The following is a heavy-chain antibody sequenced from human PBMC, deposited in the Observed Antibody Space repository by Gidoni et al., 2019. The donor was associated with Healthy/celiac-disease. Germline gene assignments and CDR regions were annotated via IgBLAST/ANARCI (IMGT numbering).Heavy chain of an antibody. D-gene: IGHD3-10*01. CDR2: IYYSGST. J-gene: IGHJ6*02. CDR3: ARHPPPMTMVRGSYGMDV. V-gene: IGHV4-39*01. Sequence: QLQLQESGPGLVKPSATLSLTCPVSGCSLSSSSYYWGWSRQPPGKGLEWIGSIYYSGSTYYNPSLKSRVTISVDTSKNQFSLKLSSVTAADTAVYYCARHPPPMTMVRGSYGMDVWGQGTTVTVSS. CDR1: GCSLSSSSYY.